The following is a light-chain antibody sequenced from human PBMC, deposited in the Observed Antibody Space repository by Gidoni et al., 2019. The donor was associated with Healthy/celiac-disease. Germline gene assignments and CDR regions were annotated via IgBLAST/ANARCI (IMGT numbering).Light chain of an antibody. CDR1: QGIRND. CDR3: QQDYNYPGT. J-gene: IGKJ4*01. CDR2: AAS. V-gene: IGKV1-6*01. Sequence: IHMTQTPPALSASVGVRVTITCRASQGIRNDLGWYQQKPGKAPKLLIYAASSLQSGVPSRFSGSGSGTDFTLTISSLQPEDFATYYCQQDYNYPGTFGGGTKVEIK.